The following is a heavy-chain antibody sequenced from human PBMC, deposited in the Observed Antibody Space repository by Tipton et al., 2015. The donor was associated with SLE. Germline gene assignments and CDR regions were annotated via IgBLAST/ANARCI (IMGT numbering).Heavy chain of an antibody. CDR2: MYYSGST. Sequence: TLSLTCTVSGVSISSHYWSWIRQPPGKGLEWIGYMYYSGSTNYNPSLKSRVTISVDTSKNQFSLKLSSVTAADTAVFYCAREGEGWDFDYWGQGTLVTVSS. CDR1: GVSISSHY. CDR3: AREGEGWDFDY. V-gene: IGHV4-59*11. D-gene: IGHD3-16*01. J-gene: IGHJ4*02.